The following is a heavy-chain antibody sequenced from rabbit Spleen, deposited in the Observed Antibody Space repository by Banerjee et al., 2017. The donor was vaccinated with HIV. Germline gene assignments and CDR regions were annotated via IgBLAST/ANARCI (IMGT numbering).Heavy chain of an antibody. Sequence: QSLEESGGGLVKPGGTLTLTCTASGFSFNNGYVMSWVRQAPGKGLEWIACINSNTGNSVYASWAKGRFTISRTSSTTVTLQMTSLTASDTATYFCARSPWSGAADGAYALNLWGPGTLVTVS. CDR3: ARSPWSGAADGAYALNL. D-gene: IGHD6-1*01. CDR1: GFSFNNGYV. J-gene: IGHJ4*01. V-gene: IGHV1S40*01. CDR2: INSNTGNS.